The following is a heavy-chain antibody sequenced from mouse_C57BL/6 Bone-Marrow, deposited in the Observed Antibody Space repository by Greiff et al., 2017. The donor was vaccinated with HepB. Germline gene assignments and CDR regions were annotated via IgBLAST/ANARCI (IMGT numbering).Heavy chain of an antibody. V-gene: IGHV1-64*01. CDR2: IHPNSGST. J-gene: IGHJ2*01. D-gene: IGHD1-1*01. CDR3: ARKGIVTTVVEDY. Sequence: QVQLQQPGAELVKPGASVKLSCKASGYTFTSYWMHWVKQRPGQGLEWIGMIHPNSGSTNYNEKFKSKATLTVDKSSSTAYMQLSSLTSEDSAVYYCARKGIVTTVVEDYWGQGTTLTVSS. CDR1: GYTFTSYW.